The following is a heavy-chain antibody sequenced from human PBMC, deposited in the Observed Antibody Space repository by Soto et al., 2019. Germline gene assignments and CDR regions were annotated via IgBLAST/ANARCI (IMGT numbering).Heavy chain of an antibody. CDR1: GGTFSSYA. CDR3: ARAWLPPSSIAAAGTYPADYYGMDV. V-gene: IGHV1-69*13. Sequence: SVKVSCKASGGTFSSYAISWVRQAPGQGLEWMGGIIPIFGTANYAQKFQGRVTITADESTSTAYMELSSLRSEDTAVYYCARAWLPPSSIAAAGTYPADYYGMDVWGQGTTVTVSS. J-gene: IGHJ6*02. CDR2: IIPIFGTA. D-gene: IGHD6-13*01.